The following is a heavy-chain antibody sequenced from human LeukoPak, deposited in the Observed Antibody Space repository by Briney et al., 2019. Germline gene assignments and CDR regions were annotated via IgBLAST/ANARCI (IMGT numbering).Heavy chain of an antibody. CDR2: IKQDGSEK. Sequence: GGSLRLSCAASGFSFTTYWMSWVRQTPVKGLEWVANIKQDGSEKYYMDSVKGRFTISRDNAKNSVSLQMNDLRVADTGVYYCARVAAAVPDYWGQGTLDTVSS. J-gene: IGHJ4*02. CDR3: ARVAAAVPDY. CDR1: GFSFTTYW. V-gene: IGHV3-7*04. D-gene: IGHD6-13*01.